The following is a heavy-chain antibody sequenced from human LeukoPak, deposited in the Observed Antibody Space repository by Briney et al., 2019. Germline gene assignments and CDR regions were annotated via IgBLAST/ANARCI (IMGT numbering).Heavy chain of an antibody. Sequence: PGGSLRLSCAASGFTFSNYWMHWVRQAPGKGLMWVSSISSSSSNIYYADSVKGRFTISRDNAKNSLYLQMNSLRVEDTAVYYCARCTTGRTFGSLREIKRSREIDYWGQGTLVTVSS. J-gene: IGHJ4*02. CDR2: ISSSSSNI. CDR1: GFTFSNYW. V-gene: IGHV3-21*01. D-gene: IGHD1-1*01. CDR3: ARCTTGRTFGSLREIKRSREIDY.